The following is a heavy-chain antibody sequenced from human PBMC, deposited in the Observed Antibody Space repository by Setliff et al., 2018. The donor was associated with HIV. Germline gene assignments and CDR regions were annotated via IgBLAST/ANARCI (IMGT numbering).Heavy chain of an antibody. V-gene: IGHV1-3*01. CDR2: INAGNGNT. Sequence: GASVKVSCKASGYTFTSYAMHWVRQAPGQRLEWMGWINAGNGNTKYSQKFQGRVTITRDTSASTAYMELSSLRSEDTAVYYCARPRSGGSGSYSWFDPWGQGTLVTVSS. CDR1: GYTFTSYA. D-gene: IGHD3-10*01. J-gene: IGHJ5*02. CDR3: ARPRSGGSGSYSWFDP.